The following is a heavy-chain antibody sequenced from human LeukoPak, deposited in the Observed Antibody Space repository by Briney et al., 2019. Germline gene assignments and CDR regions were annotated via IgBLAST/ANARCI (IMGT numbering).Heavy chain of an antibody. CDR2: ISGSGGST. D-gene: IGHD6-19*01. CDR1: GFTFSSYA. CDR3: AKDLRPKKAVAVTEYFQH. V-gene: IGHV3-23*01. J-gene: IGHJ1*01. Sequence: GGSLRLSCAASGFTFSSYAMSWVRQAPGKGLEWVSAISGSGGSTYYADSVKGRFTISRDNSKNTLYLQMNSPRAEDTAVYYCAKDLRPKKAVAVTEYFQHWGQGTLVTVSS.